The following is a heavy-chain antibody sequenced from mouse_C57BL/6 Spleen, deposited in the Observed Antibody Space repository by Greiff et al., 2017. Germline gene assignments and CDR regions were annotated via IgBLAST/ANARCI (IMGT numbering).Heavy chain of an antibody. Sequence: QVQLQQSGAELVRPGTSVKVSCKASGYAFTNYLIEWVKQRPGQGLEWIGVINPGSGGTNYNEKFKGKATLTADKSSSTAYMQLSSLTSEDSAGYFCSRPFYDGYLAWFAYWGQGTLVTVSA. CDR3: SRPFYDGYLAWFAY. J-gene: IGHJ3*01. CDR2: INPGSGGT. CDR1: GYAFTNYL. V-gene: IGHV1-54*01. D-gene: IGHD2-3*01.